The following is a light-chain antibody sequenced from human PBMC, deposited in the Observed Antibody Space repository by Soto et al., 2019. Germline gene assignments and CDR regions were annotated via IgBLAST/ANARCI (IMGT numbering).Light chain of an antibody. CDR1: QSIRSY. CDR3: QQTSTTPYT. CDR2: SAS. Sequence: DIQMSQSPSSLSASVGDRVTITCRASQSIRSYLNWHQQRPGRAPKVLIYSASTLQSGVPSRFSGSGSGTDFTLTISNLQPEDFAIYYCQQTSTTPYTFGQGTKLEIK. V-gene: IGKV1-39*01. J-gene: IGKJ2*01.